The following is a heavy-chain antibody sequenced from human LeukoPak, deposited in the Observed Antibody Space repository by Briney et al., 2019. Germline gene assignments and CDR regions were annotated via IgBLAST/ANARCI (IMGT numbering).Heavy chain of an antibody. CDR1: GGTFSSYA. CDR2: IIPIFGTA. Sequence: SVKVSCKASGGTFSSYAISWVRPAPGQGLEWMGGIIPIFGTANYAQKFQGRVTITADESTSTAYMELSSLRSEDTAVYYCARSGVLRWPSHYFDYWGQGTLVTVSS. D-gene: IGHD4-23*01. CDR3: ARSGVLRWPSHYFDY. J-gene: IGHJ4*02. V-gene: IGHV1-69*13.